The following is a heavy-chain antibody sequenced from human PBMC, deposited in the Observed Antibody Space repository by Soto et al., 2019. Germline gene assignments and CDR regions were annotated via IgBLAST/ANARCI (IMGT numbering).Heavy chain of an antibody. Sequence: VHVSCKASVGTFSSYAISWVRQAPGQGLEWMGGIIPIFGTANYAQKLQGRVTMTTDTSTSTAYMERRSLRSDDTAVYYCARSSGTRYDFWSGYSYMGTFFDYWGQGTLVTVSS. CDR1: VGTFSSYA. V-gene: IGHV1-69*13. CDR3: ARSSGTRYDFWSGYSYMGTFFDY. J-gene: IGHJ4*02. CDR2: IIPIFGTA. D-gene: IGHD3-3*01.